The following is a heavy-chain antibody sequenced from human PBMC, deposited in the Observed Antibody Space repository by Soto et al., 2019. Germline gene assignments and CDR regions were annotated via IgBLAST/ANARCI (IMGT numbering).Heavy chain of an antibody. CDR2: ISGSGGST. D-gene: IGHD3-3*01. CDR1: GFTFSSYA. V-gene: IGHV3-23*01. J-gene: IGHJ5*02. Sequence: EVQLLESGGGLVQPGGSLRLSCAASGFTFSSYAMSWVRQAPGKGLEWVSAISGSGGSTYYADSVKGRFTISRDNSKNTLYLQMNSLRAEDTAVYYCAKDATIFGAVGNWFDPWGQGTLVTVSS. CDR3: AKDATIFGAVGNWFDP.